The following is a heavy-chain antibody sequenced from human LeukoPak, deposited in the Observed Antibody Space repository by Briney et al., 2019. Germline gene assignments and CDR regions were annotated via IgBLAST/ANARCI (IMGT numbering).Heavy chain of an antibody. V-gene: IGHV3-9*03. Sequence: GGSLRLSCAASGFTFDDYAMHWVRQAPGKGPEWVSGISWNSGSIGYADCVKGRFTISRDNAKNSLYLQMNSLRAEDMALYYCAKGLKYYYDSSGYQIDAFDIWGQGTMVTVSS. D-gene: IGHD3-22*01. CDR2: ISWNSGSI. CDR3: AKGLKYYYDSSGYQIDAFDI. J-gene: IGHJ3*02. CDR1: GFTFDDYA.